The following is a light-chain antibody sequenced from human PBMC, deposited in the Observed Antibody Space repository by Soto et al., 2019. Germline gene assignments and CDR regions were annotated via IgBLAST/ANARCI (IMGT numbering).Light chain of an antibody. CDR2: HAS. Sequence: DIVLTQPPRSLSLAPGERVTLSCMASQSVSTYLAWHQQRPGQAPRLVIYHASTRATGIPARFSGSGSGTELTLTISSLQSEDFAVYYCQQYNSCPPTFCQRTLLEI. CDR3: QQYNSCPPT. V-gene: IGKV3-15*01. J-gene: IGKJ5*01. CDR1: QSVSTY.